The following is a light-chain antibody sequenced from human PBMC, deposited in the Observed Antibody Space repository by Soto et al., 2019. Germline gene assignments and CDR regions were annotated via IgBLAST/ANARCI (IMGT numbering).Light chain of an antibody. CDR3: QHYSGFPWT. CDR2: GAS. V-gene: IGKV3-20*01. CDR1: QSIRTRF. Sequence: EIVLTQSPDVVSLSPGDSATLSCKASQSIRTRFIAWYRQKPGQAPRLLITGASTRASGISDRISGDGSGTDFTLTVSSLEPGDSAIYYCQHYSGFPWTFGLGTKVEIK. J-gene: IGKJ1*01.